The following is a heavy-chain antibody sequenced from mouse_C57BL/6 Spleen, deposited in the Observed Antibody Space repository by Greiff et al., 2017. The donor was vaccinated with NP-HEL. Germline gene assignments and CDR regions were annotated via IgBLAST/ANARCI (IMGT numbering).Heavy chain of an antibody. Sequence: DVKLVESGGGLVKPGGSLKLSCAASGFTFSDYGMHWVRQAPEKGLEWVAYISSGSSTIYYADTVKGRFTISRDNAKNTLFLQMTSLRSEDTAMYYCARLYYGNYNFDYWGQGTTLTVSS. V-gene: IGHV5-17*01. J-gene: IGHJ2*01. D-gene: IGHD2-1*01. CDR3: ARLYYGNYNFDY. CDR1: GFTFSDYG. CDR2: ISSGSSTI.